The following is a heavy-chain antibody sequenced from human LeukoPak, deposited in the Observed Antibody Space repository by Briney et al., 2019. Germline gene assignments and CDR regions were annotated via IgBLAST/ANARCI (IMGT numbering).Heavy chain of an antibody. CDR1: CGPIKIGSYY. CDR2: IYTNEIP. V-gene: IGHV4-61*02. J-gene: IGHJ1*01. D-gene: IGHD3-10*01. Sequence: PSEPLSLTCSVSCGPIKIGSYYWSWTRQPGGKGLEWFVRIYTNEIPNHNPALKSQVTLSFDASSNQFSLRLSSLTAADTRVYYCARVTPGGYSTCGGQGTSVTVPS. CDR3: ARVTPGGYSTC.